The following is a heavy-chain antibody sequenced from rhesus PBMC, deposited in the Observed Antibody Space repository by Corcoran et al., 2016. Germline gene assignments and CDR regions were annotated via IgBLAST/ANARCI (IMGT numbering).Heavy chain of an antibody. CDR2: IYGRGGNT. Sequence: QVQLQESGPGLVTPSETLPLTCAVSGASLRTSSWCWIRQAPGKGLEGIGRIYGRGGNTEYNPPLKSRVTSSIDTSKNQFSLKLSSVTAADTAVYYCARISGSYYYFDYCGQGVLVTVSS. D-gene: IGHD3-16*01. V-gene: IGHV4S2*01. CDR1: GASLRTSS. J-gene: IGHJ4*01. CDR3: ARISGSYYYFDY.